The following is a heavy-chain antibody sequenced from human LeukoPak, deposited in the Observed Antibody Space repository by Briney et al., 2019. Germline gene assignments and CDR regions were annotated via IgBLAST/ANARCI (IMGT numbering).Heavy chain of an antibody. CDR2: INRDGGTT. D-gene: IGHD5-24*01. CDR1: GFIFSNYW. CDR3: AKDGYNALNYFDY. J-gene: IGHJ4*02. Sequence: GSLRLSCAASGFIFSNYWMHWVRQAPEKGVVWVSGINRDGGTTSYADSVKGRFTISRDNSKNTLYLQMNSLRAEDTAVYYCAKDGYNALNYFDYWGQGTLVTVSS. V-gene: IGHV3-74*01.